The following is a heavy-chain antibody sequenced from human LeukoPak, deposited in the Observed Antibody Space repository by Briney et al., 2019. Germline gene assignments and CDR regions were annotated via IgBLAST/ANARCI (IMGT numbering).Heavy chain of an antibody. Sequence: SETLSLTCAVYGGSFSGYYWSWFRQPPGKGLEWIGEINHSGSTNYNPSPKSRVTISVDTSKNQFSLKLSSVTAADTAVYYGTSLRWGQGLARDMDVWGKGTTVTISS. CDR3: TSLRWGQGLARDMDV. CDR2: INHSGST. V-gene: IGHV4-34*01. J-gene: IGHJ6*03. D-gene: IGHD6-19*01. CDR1: GGSFSGYY.